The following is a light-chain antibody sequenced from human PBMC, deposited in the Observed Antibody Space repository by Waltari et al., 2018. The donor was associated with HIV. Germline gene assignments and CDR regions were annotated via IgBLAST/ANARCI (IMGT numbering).Light chain of an antibody. CDR3: QQSYSTPLFT. CDR1: QSISSY. Sequence: DIPTTQSPSSLSASVVDRVTITCRASQSISSYLNWYQQKPGKAPKLLIYAASSLQSGVPSRFSGSGSGTDFTLTISSLQPEDFATYYCQQSYSTPLFTFGPGTKVDIK. J-gene: IGKJ3*01. V-gene: IGKV1-39*01. CDR2: AAS.